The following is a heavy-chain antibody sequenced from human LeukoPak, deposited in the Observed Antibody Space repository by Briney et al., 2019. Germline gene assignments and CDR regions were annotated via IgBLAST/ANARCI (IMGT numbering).Heavy chain of an antibody. J-gene: IGHJ4*02. CDR2: IKQDGSKL. V-gene: IGHV3-7*01. CDR3: ARWEARDTWVYDY. CDR1: GFTFTNDF. D-gene: IGHD1-26*01. Sequence: GGSLRLSCAASGFTFTNDFMTWVRQAPGKGLEWVANIKQDGSKLSYVDSVKGRFTVSRDNAKNSLYLQMNSLRAEDTTVYYCARWEARDTWVYDYWGQGTLVTVSS.